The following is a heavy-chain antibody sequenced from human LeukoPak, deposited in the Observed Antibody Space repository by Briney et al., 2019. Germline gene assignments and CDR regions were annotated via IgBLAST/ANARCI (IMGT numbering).Heavy chain of an antibody. V-gene: IGHV3-30-3*01. CDR3: ARDPQDILTGYRPAGYFQH. D-gene: IGHD3-9*01. J-gene: IGHJ1*01. CDR1: GLPFISYA. CDR2: ISYDGSNK. Sequence: PGGSLDLSWAASGLPFISYAMHGVRQAPGKGLGGGAVISYDGSNKYYADSVKGRFTISRDNSKNTLYLQMNSLRAEDTAVYYCARDPQDILTGYRPAGYFQHWGQGTLVTVSS.